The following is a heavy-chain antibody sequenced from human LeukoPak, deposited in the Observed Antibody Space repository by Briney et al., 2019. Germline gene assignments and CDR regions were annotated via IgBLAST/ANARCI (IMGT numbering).Heavy chain of an antibody. Sequence: GGSLRLSCVASGFTFSSYDMHWVRQATAEGLEWVSAIGTAGDTYYAGSVKGRFTISRENAKNSLYLQMNSLRAGDTAVYYCARGNILTGYTYWGQGTLVTVSS. V-gene: IGHV3-13*01. J-gene: IGHJ4*02. CDR1: GFTFSSYD. CDR3: ARGNILTGYTY. CDR2: IGTAGDT. D-gene: IGHD3-9*01.